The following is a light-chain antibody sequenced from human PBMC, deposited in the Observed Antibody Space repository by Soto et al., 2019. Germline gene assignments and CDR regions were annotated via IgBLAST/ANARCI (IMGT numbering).Light chain of an antibody. V-gene: IGKV3-20*01. CDR3: QQYGSSPST. CDR1: QSVSSSY. Sequence: EIVLTQSPGTLSLSQGEGATLSCRASQSVSSSYFAWYQQKPGQAPRLLIYGASSRATGIPDRFSGSGSGTDFTLTISRLEPEDFAVYYCQQYGSSPSTFGQGTKVET. CDR2: GAS. J-gene: IGKJ1*01.